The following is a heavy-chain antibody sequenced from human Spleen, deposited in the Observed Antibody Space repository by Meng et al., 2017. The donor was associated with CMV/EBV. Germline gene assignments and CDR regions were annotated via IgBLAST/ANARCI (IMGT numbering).Heavy chain of an antibody. CDR3: ARDLYGSGSYDAGMDV. J-gene: IGHJ6*02. CDR2: ISYDGSDK. CDR1: GFTFSSNT. D-gene: IGHD3-10*01. Sequence: GGSLRLSCAASGFTFSSNTMHWVRQAPGKGLEWVAVISYDGSDKYYADSVKGRFTISRDNSKNTLYLQMNSLRAEDTAVYYCARDLYGSGSYDAGMDVWGQGTTVTVSS. V-gene: IGHV3-30-3*01.